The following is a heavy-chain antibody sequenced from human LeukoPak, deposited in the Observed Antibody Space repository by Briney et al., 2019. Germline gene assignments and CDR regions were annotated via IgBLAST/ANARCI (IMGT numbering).Heavy chain of an antibody. CDR1: GYTFTGYY. J-gene: IGHJ6*02. CDR2: INPNSGGT. D-gene: IGHD2-2*02. Sequence: GASVKVSCKASGYTFTGYYMHWVRQAPGQGLEWMGWINPNSGGTNYAQKFQGRVTMTRDTSISTAYMELSRLRSDDTAVYYSARDYTPIVVVPAAIEESDYYYGMDVWGQGTTVTVSS. CDR3: ARDYTPIVVVPAAIEESDYYYGMDV. V-gene: IGHV1-2*02.